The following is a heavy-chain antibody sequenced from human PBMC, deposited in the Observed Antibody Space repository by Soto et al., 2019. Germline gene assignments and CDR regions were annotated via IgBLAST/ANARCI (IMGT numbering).Heavy chain of an antibody. D-gene: IGHD3-10*01. J-gene: IGHJ6*02. CDR2: ISYDGSNE. V-gene: IGHV3-30*18. CDR1: GFTFSSYG. Sequence: PGGSLRLSCAASGFTFSSYGIHWARQAPGKGLEWVAVISYDGSNEYYSDSVKGRFTISRDNSKNTLYLQMNSLRVEDTAVYYCAKVTNFRGSSYKGMDVWGQGTTVTVSS. CDR3: AKVTNFRGSSYKGMDV.